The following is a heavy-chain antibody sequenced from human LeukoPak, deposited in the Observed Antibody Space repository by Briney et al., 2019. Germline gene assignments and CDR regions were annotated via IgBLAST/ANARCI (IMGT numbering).Heavy chain of an antibody. V-gene: IGHV1-18*01. CDR2: ISAYNGNT. J-gene: IGHJ6*02. CDR3: ARATYYYDSSGYPPPYYYGMDV. CDR1: GYTFTSYG. D-gene: IGHD3-22*01. Sequence: ASVKVSCKASGYTFTSYGISWVRQAPGQGLEWMGWISAYNGNTNYAQKLQGRVTMTTDTSTSTAYMELRSLRSDDTAVYYCARATYYYDSSGYPPPYYYGMDVWGQGTTVTVSS.